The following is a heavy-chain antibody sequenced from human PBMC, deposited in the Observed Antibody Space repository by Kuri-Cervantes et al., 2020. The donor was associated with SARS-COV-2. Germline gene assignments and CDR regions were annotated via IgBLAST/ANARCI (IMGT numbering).Heavy chain of an antibody. CDR1: GFTFSSYW. D-gene: IGHD3-3*01. CDR2: IKQDGSEK. CDR3: ARADFWSGYYYFDY. Sequence: GSLRLSCAASGFTFSSYWMSWVRQAPGKGLEWVANIKQDGSEKYYVDSVKGRFTISRDNAKNSLYLQMNSLRAEDTAVYYCARADFWSGYYYFDYWGQGTLVTVSS. J-gene: IGHJ4*02. V-gene: IGHV3-7*01.